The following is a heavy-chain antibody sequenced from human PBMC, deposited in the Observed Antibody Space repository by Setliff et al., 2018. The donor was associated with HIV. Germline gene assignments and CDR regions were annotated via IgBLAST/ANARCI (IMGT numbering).Heavy chain of an antibody. V-gene: IGHV3-15*01. CDR1: GFTFSDHY. CDR3: ARDRSWVRFGNWYLDL. D-gene: IGHD5-12*01. J-gene: IGHJ2*01. CDR2: IKGRSDGGAT. Sequence: PGGSLRLSCAASGFTFSDHYMDWVRQAPGKGLEWVGRIKGRSDGGATDYAAPVKGRFTISRDDSRNTLFLQMNSLRAEDTAVYYCARDRSWVRFGNWYLDLWGRGTLVTVSS.